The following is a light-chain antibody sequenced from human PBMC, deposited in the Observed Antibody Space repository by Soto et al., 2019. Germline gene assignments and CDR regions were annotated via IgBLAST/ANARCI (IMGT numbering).Light chain of an antibody. CDR1: SGHSNYV. CDR2: LNSDGSH. J-gene: IGLJ2*01. V-gene: IGLV4-69*01. CDR3: QTWDTGIRV. Sequence: QPVLTQSPSASDSLGASVKLTCTLSSGHSNYVIAWHQQQPEKGPRYLMKLNSDGSHSKGDGIPDRFSGSSSGAERYLTSSSLQSEDEADYYCQTWDTGIRVFGGGTKVTVL.